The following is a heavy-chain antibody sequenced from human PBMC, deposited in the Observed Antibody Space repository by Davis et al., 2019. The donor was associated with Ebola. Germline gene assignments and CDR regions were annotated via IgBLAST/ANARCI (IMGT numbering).Heavy chain of an antibody. CDR3: AADMYYYDSSGYGARRFDY. CDR1: GFTFTSSA. D-gene: IGHD3-22*01. J-gene: IGHJ4*02. Sequence: SVKVSCKASGFTFTSSAMQWVRQARGQRLEWIGWIVVGSGNTNYAQKFQERVTITRDMSTSTAYMELRSLTSEDTAVYYCAADMYYYDSSGYGARRFDYWGQGTLVTVSS. V-gene: IGHV1-58*02. CDR2: IVVGSGNT.